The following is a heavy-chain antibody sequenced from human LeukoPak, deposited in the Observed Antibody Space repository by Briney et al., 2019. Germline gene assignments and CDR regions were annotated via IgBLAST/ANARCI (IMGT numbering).Heavy chain of an antibody. Sequence: GGSLRLSCAASGFTFSSYVMSWVRQAPGEGLEWVSSIGDTDTNTYYADSVKGRFTISRDNSKSTLYLQMNSLRAEDTAVYYCARRSQEKHFDYWGQGTLVTVSS. CDR3: ARRSQEKHFDY. V-gene: IGHV3-23*01. CDR1: GFTFSSYV. CDR2: IGDTDTNT. J-gene: IGHJ4*02.